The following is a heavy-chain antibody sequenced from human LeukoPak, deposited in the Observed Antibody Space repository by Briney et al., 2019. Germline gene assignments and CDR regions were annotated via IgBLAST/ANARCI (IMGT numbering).Heavy chain of an antibody. Sequence: SETLSLTCTVSGGSLSRYYGKWIRQPAGKGLEWVGRIYTSVSTNYNPPIQSRIAISAHATKKQFPRMLNCVTAAPTAVYFCAGTNCGGDCRGYYYSYYMDVWGKGTTVTISS. CDR3: AGTNCGGDCRGYYYSYYMDV. CDR1: GGSLSRYY. D-gene: IGHD2-21*02. CDR2: IYTSVST. V-gene: IGHV4-4*07. J-gene: IGHJ6*03.